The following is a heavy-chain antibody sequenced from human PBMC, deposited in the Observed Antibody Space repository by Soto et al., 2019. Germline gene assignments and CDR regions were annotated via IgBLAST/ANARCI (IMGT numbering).Heavy chain of an antibody. CDR3: ARGHITMVRGVISRHFDY. D-gene: IGHD3-10*01. CDR2: IYYSGST. Sequence: SETLSLTCTVSGSSISSGGYYWSWIRQHPGKGLEWIGYIYYSGSTYYNPSLKSRVTISVDTSKNQFSLKLSSVTAADTAVYYCARGHITMVRGVISRHFDYWGQGTLVTVSS. J-gene: IGHJ4*02. CDR1: GSSISSGGYY. V-gene: IGHV4-30-4*08.